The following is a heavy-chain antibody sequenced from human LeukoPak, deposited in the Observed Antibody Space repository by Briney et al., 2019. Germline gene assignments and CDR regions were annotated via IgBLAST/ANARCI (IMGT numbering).Heavy chain of an antibody. CDR2: ISGSGGIT. V-gene: IGHV3-23*01. D-gene: IGHD3-10*01. J-gene: IGHJ5*02. CDR1: GFTFSSYA. CDR3: AKGGVRNWFDP. Sequence: GGSLRLSCAASGFTFSSYAMSWVRQAPGKGLEWVSTISGSGGITFYADSVKGRFTISRDNSKNTLYLQMNSLRAEDTAVFYCAKGGVRNWFDPWGQGTLVTVSS.